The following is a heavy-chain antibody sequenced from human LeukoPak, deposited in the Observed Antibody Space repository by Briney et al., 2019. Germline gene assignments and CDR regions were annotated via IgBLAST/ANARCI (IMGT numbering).Heavy chain of an antibody. Sequence: AGGSHRLSCAGSGFTFSSYAMSWVRQAPGKGLEWVSAISGSGGTTYYADSVKGRFTISRDNSKNTLYLQMNSLRAEDTAVYYCARDAGIAVASFDYWGEGTLVTVSS. V-gene: IGHV3-23*01. CDR2: ISGSGGTT. CDR3: ARDAGIAVASFDY. J-gene: IGHJ4*02. D-gene: IGHD6-19*01. CDR1: GFTFSSYA.